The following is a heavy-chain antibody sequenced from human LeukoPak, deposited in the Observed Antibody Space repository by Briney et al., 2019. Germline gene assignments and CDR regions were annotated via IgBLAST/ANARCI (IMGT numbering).Heavy chain of an antibody. D-gene: IGHD2-2*01. CDR2: ISGSGGST. CDR1: GFTFSSYS. Sequence: GGSLRLSCAASGFTFSSYSMNWVRQAPGKGLEWVSAISGSGGSTYYADSVKGRFTISRDNSKNTLYLQMNSLRAEDTAVYYCAKVLRKYCSSTSCYVFDYWGQGTLVTVSS. CDR3: AKVLRKYCSSTSCYVFDY. V-gene: IGHV3-23*01. J-gene: IGHJ4*02.